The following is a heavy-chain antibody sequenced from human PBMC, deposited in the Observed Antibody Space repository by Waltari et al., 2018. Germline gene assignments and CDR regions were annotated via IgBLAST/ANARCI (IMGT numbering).Heavy chain of an antibody. J-gene: IGHJ3*02. D-gene: IGHD4-17*01. Sequence: QVQLVQSGAEVKKPGSSVKVSCKASGGTFSSYAISWVRQAPGQGLEWMGGIIPILGTANYAQKCQGRVTITTDESTSTAYMELSSLRSEDTAVYYCARPPGGYGGNNAFDIWGQGTMVTVSS. V-gene: IGHV1-69*05. CDR3: ARPPGGYGGNNAFDI. CDR1: GGTFSSYA. CDR2: IIPILGTA.